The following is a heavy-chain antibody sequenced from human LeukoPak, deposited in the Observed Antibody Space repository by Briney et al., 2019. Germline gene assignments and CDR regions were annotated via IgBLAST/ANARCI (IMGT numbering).Heavy chain of an antibody. CDR1: GGSFSGYY. CDR3: ARRLGFGELLGAYYFDY. J-gene: IGHJ4*02. V-gene: IGHV4-34*01. CDR2: INHSGST. Sequence: SETLSLTCAVYGGSFSGYYWSWIRQPPGKGLEWIGEINHSGSTNYNPSLKSRVTISVDTSKNQFSLKLSSVTAADTAVYYCARRLGFGELLGAYYFDYWGQGTLVTVSS. D-gene: IGHD3-10*01.